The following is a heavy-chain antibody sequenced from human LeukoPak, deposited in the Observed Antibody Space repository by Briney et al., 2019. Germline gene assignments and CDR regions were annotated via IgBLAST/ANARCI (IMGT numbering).Heavy chain of an antibody. V-gene: IGHV4-59*01. CDR1: GASLSSYY. J-gene: IGHJ4*02. D-gene: IGHD3-3*01. CDR2: IFDTGKT. CDR3: VTGYYEPFDN. Sequence: SETLSPTCSVSGASLSSYYWGWIRQSPGKGLEWLGYIFDTGKTDYNPSLKSRGTLSLDTSKNQFSLRLTPVTAADTAVYYCVTGYYEPFDNWGQGTLVTVSS.